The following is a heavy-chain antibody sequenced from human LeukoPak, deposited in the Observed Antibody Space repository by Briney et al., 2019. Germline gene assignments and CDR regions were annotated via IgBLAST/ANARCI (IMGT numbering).Heavy chain of an antibody. CDR1: GGSISSGSYY. V-gene: IGHV4-61*01. J-gene: IGHJ1*01. Sequence: NSSQTLSLTCTVSGGSISSGSYYWSWIRQAPGKGLEWIGYIYYSGSTNYNPSLKSRVTISVDTSKNQFSLKLSSVTAADTAVYYCARHLRWAEYFQHWGQGTLVTVSS. CDR3: ARHLRWAEYFQH. CDR2: IYYSGST.